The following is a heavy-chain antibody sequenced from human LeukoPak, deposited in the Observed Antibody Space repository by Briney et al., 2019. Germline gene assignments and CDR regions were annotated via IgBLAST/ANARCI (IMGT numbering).Heavy chain of an antibody. CDR1: GYTLTELS. J-gene: IGHJ4*02. CDR3: AIAIIDTALFDY. CDR2: FDPEDGET. Sequence: ASVKVSFKVSGYTLTELSMHWVRQAPGKGLEWMGGFDPEDGETIYAQKFQGTVNKTEDTSTDTAYMELSSMRSEDTAVYYCAIAIIDTALFDYWGQGTLVTVSS. V-gene: IGHV1-24*01. D-gene: IGHD5-18*01.